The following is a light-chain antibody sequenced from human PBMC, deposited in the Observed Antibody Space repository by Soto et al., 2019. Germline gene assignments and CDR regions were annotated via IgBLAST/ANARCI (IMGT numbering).Light chain of an antibody. V-gene: IGLV1-40*01. CDR1: SSNIGAGYD. Sequence: QSVVTKPPSVSGAPGQRVTISCTGSSSNIGAGYDVHWYHQLPGTSPKVLIYGNSNRPSGVPDRFSGSKSGTSASLAITGLQAEDEADYYCQSYDSSLRGYVFGTGTKLTVL. CDR3: QSYDSSLRGYV. J-gene: IGLJ1*01. CDR2: GNS.